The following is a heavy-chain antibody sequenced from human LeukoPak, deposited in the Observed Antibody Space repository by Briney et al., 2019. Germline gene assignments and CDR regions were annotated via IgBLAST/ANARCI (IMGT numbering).Heavy chain of an antibody. Sequence: GGSLRLSCAASGFTFSSYSMNWVRQAPGKGLEWVSSISSSSYIYYADSVKGRFTISRDNAKNSLYLQMNSLRAEDTAVYYCASTTYGSGSPTGAWGQGTLVTVSS. D-gene: IGHD3-10*01. J-gene: IGHJ5*02. CDR3: ASTTYGSGSPTGA. CDR2: ISSSSYI. CDR1: GFTFSSYS. V-gene: IGHV3-21*01.